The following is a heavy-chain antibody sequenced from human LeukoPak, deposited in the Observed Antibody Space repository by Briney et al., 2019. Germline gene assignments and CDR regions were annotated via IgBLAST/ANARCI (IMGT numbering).Heavy chain of an antibody. CDR1: GYTFTGYY. D-gene: IGHD1-26*01. Sequence: GASVKVSCKASGYTFTGYYMHWVRQAPGQGLEWMGWINPNSGGTNYAQKLQGRVTMTTDTSTSTAYMELRSLRSDDTAVYYCARGVHVPREPLDYWGQGTLVTVSS. CDR2: INPNSGGT. CDR3: ARGVHVPREPLDY. J-gene: IGHJ4*02. V-gene: IGHV1-2*02.